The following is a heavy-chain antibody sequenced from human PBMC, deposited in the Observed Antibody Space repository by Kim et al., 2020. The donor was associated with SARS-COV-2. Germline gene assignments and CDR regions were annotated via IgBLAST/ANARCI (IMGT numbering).Heavy chain of an antibody. J-gene: IGHJ4*02. D-gene: IGHD2-8*01. V-gene: IGHV4-34*01. CDR1: GGSFSGYY. CDR3: ARAPGNGY. Sequence: SETLSLTCAVYGGSFSGYYWSWIRQPPGKGLEWIGEINHSGSTNYNPSLKSRVTISVDTSKNQFSLKLSSVTAADTAVYYCARAPGNGYWGQGTLVTVSS. CDR2: INHSGST.